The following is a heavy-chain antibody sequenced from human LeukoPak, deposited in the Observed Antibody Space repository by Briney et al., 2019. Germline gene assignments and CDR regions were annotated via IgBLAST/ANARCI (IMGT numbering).Heavy chain of an antibody. CDR1: GYDFINYG. CDR3: ARGGPFPSSSSSREYYLDY. Sequence: GDSVKVSCKASGYDFINYGISWVRQAPGQGLEWMGWRSIYNGNTDYKLQGRVTMTTDTSTSTAYMELRSLRSDDTAVCYCARGGPFPSSSSSREYYLDYWGQGTLVTVSS. V-gene: IGHV1-18*01. D-gene: IGHD6-6*01. J-gene: IGHJ4*02. CDR2: RSIYNGNT.